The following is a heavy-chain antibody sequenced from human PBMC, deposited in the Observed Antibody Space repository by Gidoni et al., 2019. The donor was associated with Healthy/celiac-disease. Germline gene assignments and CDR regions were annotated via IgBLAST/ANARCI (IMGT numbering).Heavy chain of an antibody. D-gene: IGHD2-2*02. J-gene: IGHJ3*02. V-gene: IGHV5-51*01. CDR2: IYPGDSDT. CDR3: ARFDVVVPAAIHAFDI. Sequence: EVQLVQSGAEVKKPGESLKISCKGSGYSFTRYWIGWVRQMPGKGLGWMGIIYPGDSDTRYSPSFQGQVTISADKSISTAYRQWSSLKASDTDMYYCARFDVVVPAAIHAFDIWGQGTMVTVSS. CDR1: GYSFTRYW.